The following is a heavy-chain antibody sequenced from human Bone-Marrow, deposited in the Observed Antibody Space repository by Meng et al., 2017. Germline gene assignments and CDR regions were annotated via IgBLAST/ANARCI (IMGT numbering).Heavy chain of an antibody. Sequence: ASVKVSCKASGYTFTSYAMNWVRQAPGQGLEWMGWINTNTGNPTYAQGFTGRFVFSLDTSVSTACLQISSLKAEDTAVYYCARSSSPAYDCRGYWEDYDAFDIWGQGTMVTVSS. V-gene: IGHV7-4-1*02. CDR2: INTNTGNP. CDR1: GYTFTSYA. D-gene: IGHD3-22*01. CDR3: ARSSSPAYDCRGYWEDYDAFDI. J-gene: IGHJ3*02.